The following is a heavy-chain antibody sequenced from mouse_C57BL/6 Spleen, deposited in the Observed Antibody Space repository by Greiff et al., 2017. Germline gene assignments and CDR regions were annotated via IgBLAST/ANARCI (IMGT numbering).Heavy chain of an antibody. D-gene: IGHD2-4*01. CDR2: IYPRSGTP. CDR3: ARAYYDYDGLYYAMDY. V-gene: IGHV1-81*01. J-gene: IGHJ4*01. Sequence: QVQLQQSGAELARPGASVKLSCKASGYTFTSYGISWVKQRTGQGLEWIGEIYPRSGTPYYNEKFQGKATLTADKSSSTAYMEHRSLTSEDSAVYFCARAYYDYDGLYYAMDYWGQGTSVTVSS. CDR1: GYTFTSYG.